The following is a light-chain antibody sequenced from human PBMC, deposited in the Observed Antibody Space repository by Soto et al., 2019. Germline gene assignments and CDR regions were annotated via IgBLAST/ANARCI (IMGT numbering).Light chain of an antibody. CDR2: GAS. CDR1: QSVSSSY. J-gene: IGKJ1*01. CDR3: QQYGSSSWT. V-gene: IGKV3-20*01. Sequence: EIVLTQSPGTPSLSPRERATLSCRASQSVSSSYLAWYQQKPGQAPRLLMYGASSRATGIPDRFSGGGSGTAFTLTISRLEPEDFAVYYCQQYGSSSWTFGQGTKVDIK.